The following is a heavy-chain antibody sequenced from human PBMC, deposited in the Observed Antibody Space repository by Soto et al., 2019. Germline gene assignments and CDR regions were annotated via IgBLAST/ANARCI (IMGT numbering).Heavy chain of an antibody. CDR1: GGSIRSGGYY. V-gene: IGHV4-31*03. Sequence: PSETLSLTCTVSGGSIRSGGYYWSWIRHHPGKGLEWIGYIYYRGSTYYTPSLKIRVTISVDTSKNQFSLKLSSVTAADTAVYYCARDRAVEPQFDYSKRGYAFDIWGQGAMVPVSS. D-gene: IGHD4-4*01. CDR2: IYYRGST. J-gene: IGHJ3*02. CDR3: ARDRAVEPQFDYSKRGYAFDI.